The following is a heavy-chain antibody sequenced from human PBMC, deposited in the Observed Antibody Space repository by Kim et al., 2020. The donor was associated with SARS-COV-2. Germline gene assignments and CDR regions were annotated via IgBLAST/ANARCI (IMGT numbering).Heavy chain of an antibody. J-gene: IGHJ1*01. CDR2: ISYDGSNK. D-gene: IGHD3-3*01. Sequence: GGSLRLSCAASGFTFSSYAMHWVRQAPGKGLEWVAVISYDGSNKYYADSVKGRFTISRDNSKNTLYLQMNSLRAEDTAVYYCARDPTERVTIFGPFEYFQHWGQGTLVTVSS. CDR1: GFTFSSYA. V-gene: IGHV3-30-3*01. CDR3: ARDPTERVTIFGPFEYFQH.